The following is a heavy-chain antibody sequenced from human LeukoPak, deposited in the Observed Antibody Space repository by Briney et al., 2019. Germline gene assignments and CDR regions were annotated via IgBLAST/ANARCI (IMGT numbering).Heavy chain of an antibody. D-gene: IGHD3-10*01. Sequence: ASVKVSCKASGGTFSSYAISWVRQAPGQGLEWMGWISAYNGNTNYAQKLQGRVTMTTDTSTSTAYMELRSLRSDDTAVYYCARLTMVRGVILDAFDIWGQGTMVTVSS. CDR2: ISAYNGNT. V-gene: IGHV1-18*01. J-gene: IGHJ3*02. CDR1: GGTFSSYA. CDR3: ARLTMVRGVILDAFDI.